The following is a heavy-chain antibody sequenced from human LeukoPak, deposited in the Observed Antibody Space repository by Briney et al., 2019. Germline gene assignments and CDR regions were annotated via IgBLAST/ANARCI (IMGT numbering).Heavy chain of an antibody. CDR1: GYTFTAYY. J-gene: IGHJ3*01. Sequence: ASVRVSCKASGYTFTAYYMHWVRQVPGQGLEWMGRINPNSGDTDYAQKFQGRVIMTRDTSISTAYMEVSRLRSDDTAVYYCARVDSGHDYGPSWGQGTTVTVSS. CDR2: INPNSGDT. CDR3: ARVDSGHDYGPS. D-gene: IGHD5-12*01. V-gene: IGHV1-2*06.